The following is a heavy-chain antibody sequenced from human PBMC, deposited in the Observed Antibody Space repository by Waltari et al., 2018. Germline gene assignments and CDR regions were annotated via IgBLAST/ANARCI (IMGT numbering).Heavy chain of an antibody. V-gene: IGHV3-30-3*01. CDR3: ATPKWLRFSYFDY. Sequence: QVQLVESGGGVVQPGRSLRLSCAASGFTFSSYAMHWVRQAPGKGLEWVAVISYDGSNKYYADSVKGRFTISRDNSKNTLYLQMNSLRSEDTAVYYCATPKWLRFSYFDYWGQGTLVTVSS. D-gene: IGHD5-12*01. CDR1: GFTFSSYA. CDR2: ISYDGSNK. J-gene: IGHJ4*02.